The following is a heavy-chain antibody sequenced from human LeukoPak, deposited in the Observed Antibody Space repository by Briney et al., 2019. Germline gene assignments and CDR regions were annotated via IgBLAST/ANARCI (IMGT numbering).Heavy chain of an antibody. CDR1: GFTFSSYS. CDR3: ARPKNYDSSGYYNY. V-gene: IGHV3-21*01. Sequence: GGSLRLSCAASGFTFSSYSMNWVRQAPGKGLEWVSSITSSSTYIYYADSVKGRSTISRDNAKNSLYLQMNSLRAEDTAVYYCARPKNYDSSGYYNYWGQGTLVTVSS. CDR2: ITSSSTYI. D-gene: IGHD3-22*01. J-gene: IGHJ4*02.